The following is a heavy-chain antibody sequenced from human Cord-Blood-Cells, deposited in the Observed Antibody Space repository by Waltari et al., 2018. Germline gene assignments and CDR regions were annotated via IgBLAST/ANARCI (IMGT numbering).Heavy chain of an antibody. CDR3: ARGHLYYDFWSGYYYYYYMDV. J-gene: IGHJ6*03. D-gene: IGHD3-3*01. Sequence: QAQLGQSGHEVQKPAASVKVFWQAYVYTLTSNDLNWVRQATGPRHARMGWMNPNSGNTGYAQKFQGRITITMNTSISTAYMELSSLRSEDTAVYYCARGHLYYDFWSGYYYYYYMDVWGKGTTVTVSS. CDR2: MNPNSGNT. V-gene: IGHV1-8*03. CDR1: VYTLTSND.